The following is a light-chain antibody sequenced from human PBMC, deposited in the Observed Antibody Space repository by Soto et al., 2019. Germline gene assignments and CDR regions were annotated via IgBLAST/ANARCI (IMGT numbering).Light chain of an antibody. V-gene: IGKV3-15*01. CDR2: GSF. CDR1: QSVDNN. CDR3: QQSYSTPIS. Sequence: EIVMTQSPVTLSASPGESATLSCRASQSVDNNVAWYQQKPGQAPRLLIVGSFARATGIPARFSGSGSGSEFTLTISGLQSEDFATYYCQQSYSTPISFGQGTRLEI. J-gene: IGKJ5*01.